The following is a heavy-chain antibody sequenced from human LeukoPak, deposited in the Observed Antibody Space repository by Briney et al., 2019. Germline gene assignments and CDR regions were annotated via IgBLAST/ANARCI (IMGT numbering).Heavy chain of an antibody. CDR1: GFTFSSYN. V-gene: IGHV3-21*01. CDR3: ATVRGGNTRDFDY. J-gene: IGHJ4*02. Sequence: GGSLRLSCAASGFTFSSYNMNWVRQAPGKGLEWVSSISSSSGYIYYADSVKGRFTISRDNAKNSLCLQMNSLRAEDTAVYHCATVRGGNTRDFDYWGQGTLVTVSS. CDR2: ISSSSGYI. D-gene: IGHD3-10*01.